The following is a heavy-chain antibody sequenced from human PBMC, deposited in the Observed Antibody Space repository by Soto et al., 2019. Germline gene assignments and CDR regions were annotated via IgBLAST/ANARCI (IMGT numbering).Heavy chain of an antibody. J-gene: IGHJ2*01. CDR1: GGSISTYD. Sequence: QVQLQESGPGLVKASETLSLTCTVSGGSISTYDWRWIRQTPGKGLEWIGYIYFSGTSNYNPSLKGRVNISVDTVEIQFFLKLSSVAGAGKALQFSAVGSRDRFDLWGRGTLVTVSS. D-gene: IGHD3-10*01. V-gene: IGHV4-59*03. CDR2: IYFSGTS. CDR3: AVGSRDRFDL.